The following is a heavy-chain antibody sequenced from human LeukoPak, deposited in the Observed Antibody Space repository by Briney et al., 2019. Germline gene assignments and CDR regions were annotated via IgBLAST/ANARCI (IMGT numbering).Heavy chain of an antibody. CDR1: GFTFTSCT. J-gene: IGHJ4*02. CDR2: IRGSGDNT. Sequence: PGGSLRLSCAASGFTFTSCTMSWVRQAPGKGLEWVSDIRGSGDNTYYADSVKGRSTISRDNSKNTLYLQMSSLRAEDTAVYFCAKGGSYRVQPYFDYWGQGALVTVSS. V-gene: IGHV3-23*01. D-gene: IGHD1-1*01. CDR3: AKGGSYRVQPYFDY.